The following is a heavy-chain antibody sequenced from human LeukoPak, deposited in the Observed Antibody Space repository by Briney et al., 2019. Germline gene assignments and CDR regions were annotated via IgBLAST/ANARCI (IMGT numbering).Heavy chain of an antibody. D-gene: IGHD1-26*01. CDR1: GDSFSTNSAT. V-gene: IGHV6-1*01. CDR2: TYYRSKWNS. J-gene: IGHJ5*01. Sequence: SQTLSLTCAISGDSFSTNSATWTWLRQSPSRGLEWLGRTYYRSKWNSDYAVSMKSRITINPDTSKNQFSLQLNSVTPEDTAVYYCARLVGASWFDSWGQGTLVTVS. CDR3: ARLVGASWFDS.